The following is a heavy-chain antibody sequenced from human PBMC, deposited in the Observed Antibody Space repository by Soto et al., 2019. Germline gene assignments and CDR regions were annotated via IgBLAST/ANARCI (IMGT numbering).Heavy chain of an antibody. CDR2: IYHSGST. D-gene: IGHD1-26*01. CDR3: ARERQWEPLPY. V-gene: IGHV4-4*02. Sequence: PSETLSLTCAVSGGSISSSNWWSWVRQPPGKGLEWIGEIYHSGSTNYNPSLKSRVTISVDKSKNQFSLELRSLRPDDTAVYFCARERQWEPLPYWGQGTPVTVSS. CDR1: GGSISSSNW. J-gene: IGHJ4*02.